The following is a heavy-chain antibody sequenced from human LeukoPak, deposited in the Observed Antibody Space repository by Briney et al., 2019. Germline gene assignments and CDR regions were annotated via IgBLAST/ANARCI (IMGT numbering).Heavy chain of an antibody. V-gene: IGHV4-38-2*02. J-gene: IGHJ4*02. Sequence: SETLSLTCTVPDYSISSGYYWGWIRQPPGKGLEWLGSVYHNGNMYHNPSLKSRVTTLVDTSKNQFSLKLRSVTAADTALYYCARLLHDSRGYYYFDYWGQGILVTVSS. D-gene: IGHD3-22*01. CDR2: VYHNGNM. CDR3: ARLLHDSRGYYYFDY. CDR1: DYSISSGYY.